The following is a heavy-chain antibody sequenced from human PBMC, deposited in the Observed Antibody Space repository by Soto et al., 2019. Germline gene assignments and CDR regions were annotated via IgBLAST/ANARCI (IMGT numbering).Heavy chain of an antibody. J-gene: IGHJ4*02. V-gene: IGHV3-11*01. CDR1: GFTFSDYY. Sequence: QVQLVESGGGLVKPGGSLRLSCAASGFTFSDYYMSWIRQAPGKGLEWVSYISNGGTTIYYADSVKGRFTISRDNAKNSLYLQMNSLRAEDTAIYYCARYPSEELTVDHVGQGTLVTVSS. D-gene: IGHD3-9*01. CDR3: ARYPSEELTVDH. CDR2: ISNGGTTI.